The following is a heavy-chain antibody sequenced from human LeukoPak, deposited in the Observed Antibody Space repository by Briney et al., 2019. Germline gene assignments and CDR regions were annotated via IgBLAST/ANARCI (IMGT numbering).Heavy chain of an antibody. D-gene: IGHD3-10*01. J-gene: IGHJ5*02. V-gene: IGHV4-61*02. CDR3: ARTHVASMVRGVSPWFDP. CDR1: GGSISSGSYY. CDR2: IYTSGST. Sequence: SQNLSLTCTVSGGSISSGSYYWRWIRQPAGKGLEWIGRIYTSGSTNYNPSLKSRITISVDTSKNQFSLKLSSVTAADTAVYYCARTHVASMVRGVSPWFDPWGQGTLVTVSS.